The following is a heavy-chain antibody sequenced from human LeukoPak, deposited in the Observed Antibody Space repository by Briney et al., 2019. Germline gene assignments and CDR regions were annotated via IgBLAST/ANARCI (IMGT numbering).Heavy chain of an antibody. D-gene: IGHD3-22*01. CDR3: ARDGYDYYDSSGYYYEDY. Sequence: WVRQPPGKGLEWIGSIYHSGSTYYNPSLKSRVTISVDTSKNQFSLKLSSVTAADTAVYYCARDGYDYYDSSGYYYEDYWGQGTLVTVSS. CDR2: IYHSGST. J-gene: IGHJ4*02. V-gene: IGHV4-38-2*02.